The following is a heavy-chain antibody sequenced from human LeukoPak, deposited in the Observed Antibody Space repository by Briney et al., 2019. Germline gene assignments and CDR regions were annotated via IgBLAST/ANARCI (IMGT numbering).Heavy chain of an antibody. V-gene: IGHV4-39*01. Sequence: SETLSLTCTVSGGSISSGSYYWGWIRQPPGKGLEWIGSFYYSGSTYYSPSLKGRVTISVDTSKNQFSLKLRSVTAADTAVYYCARLHATVATNPLYWYFDLWGRGTLVTVSS. CDR3: ARLHATVATNPLYWYFDL. CDR1: GGSISSGSYY. J-gene: IGHJ2*01. D-gene: IGHD4-23*01. CDR2: FYYSGST.